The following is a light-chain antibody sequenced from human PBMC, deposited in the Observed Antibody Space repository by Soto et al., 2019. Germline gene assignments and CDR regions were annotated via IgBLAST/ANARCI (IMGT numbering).Light chain of an antibody. CDR3: LQRTNWPRS. J-gene: IGKJ4*01. CDR2: DAS. Sequence: EIVLTQSPGTLSLSPGERATLSCRASQSISNHLAWYQQKPGQAPRLLIYDASNRATGIPARFSGSGSGTDFTLTISRLEPEDFVVYYCLQRTNWPRSFGGGTKVEIK. CDR1: QSISNH. V-gene: IGKV3-11*01.